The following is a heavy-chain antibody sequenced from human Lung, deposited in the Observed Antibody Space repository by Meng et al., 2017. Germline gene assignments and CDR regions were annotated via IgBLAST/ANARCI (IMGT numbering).Heavy chain of an antibody. J-gene: IGHJ4*02. CDR3: ARGPTTMAHDFDY. V-gene: IGHV4-34*01. D-gene: IGHD4-11*01. Sequence: QVQLQQWGAGLFKPSETLSLTCVVSGGSFSDYYWSWIRQPPGKGLEWIGEINHSGSTNYNPSLESRATISVDTSQNYLSLKLSSVTAADSAVYYCARGPTTMAHDFDYWGQGTLVTVSS. CDR1: GGSFSDYY. CDR2: INHSGST.